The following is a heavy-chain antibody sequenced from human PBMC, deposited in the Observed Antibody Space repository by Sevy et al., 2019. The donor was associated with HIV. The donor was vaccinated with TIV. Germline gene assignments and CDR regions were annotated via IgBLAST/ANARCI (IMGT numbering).Heavy chain of an antibody. Sequence: ASVKVSCKASGYTFTGYYMHWVRQAPGQGLEWMGWLNPNSGGTNYAQKFQGRVTMTRDTSISTAYMELSRLRSDDTAVYYCARQPPPHYDSSGYHAWFDPWGQGTLVTVSS. CDR2: LNPNSGGT. CDR3: ARQPPPHYDSSGYHAWFDP. D-gene: IGHD3-22*01. V-gene: IGHV1-2*02. J-gene: IGHJ5*02. CDR1: GYTFTGYY.